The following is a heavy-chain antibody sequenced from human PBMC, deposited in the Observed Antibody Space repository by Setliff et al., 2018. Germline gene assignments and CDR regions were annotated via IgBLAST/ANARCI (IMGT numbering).Heavy chain of an antibody. Sequence: ASVKVSCKASGGTFSSYAISWVRQAPGQGLEWMGGIIPIFGTANYAQRFQGRVTITADESTSTAYMELSSLRSEDTAVYYCAREGSGWYYDYWGQGTLVTVSS. V-gene: IGHV1-69*13. CDR3: AREGSGWYYDY. CDR1: GGTFSSYA. J-gene: IGHJ4*02. D-gene: IGHD6-19*01. CDR2: IIPIFGTA.